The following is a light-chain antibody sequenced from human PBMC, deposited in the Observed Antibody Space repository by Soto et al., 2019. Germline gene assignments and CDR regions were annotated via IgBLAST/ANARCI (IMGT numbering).Light chain of an antibody. Sequence: EVVVTQSPATLSVSTGERATLSCRASQSVSSNLAWYQQKPGQAPRLLMYSTSIRATGIPDRFSGSGSGTDFTLTISRLDPEDFAVYYCQHYDRAPMWTFGQGTKVDIK. CDR2: STS. CDR1: QSVSSN. J-gene: IGKJ1*01. CDR3: QHYDRAPMWT. V-gene: IGKV3-20*01.